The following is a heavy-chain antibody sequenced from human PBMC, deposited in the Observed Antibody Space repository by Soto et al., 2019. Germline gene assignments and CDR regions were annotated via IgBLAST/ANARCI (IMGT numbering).Heavy chain of an antibody. V-gene: IGHV1-69*13. Sequence: SVKVSCKASGGTFSSYAISWVRQAPGQGLEWMGGIIPIFGTANYAQKFQGRVTITADESTSTAYTELSSLRSEDTAVYYCARGKEASSVYYYDSSGYYFFDYWGQGTLVTVSS. D-gene: IGHD3-22*01. J-gene: IGHJ4*02. CDR1: GGTFSSYA. CDR3: ARGKEASSVYYYDSSGYYFFDY. CDR2: IIPIFGTA.